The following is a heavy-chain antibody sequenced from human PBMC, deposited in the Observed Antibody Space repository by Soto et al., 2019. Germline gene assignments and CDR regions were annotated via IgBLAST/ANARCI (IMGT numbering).Heavy chain of an antibody. J-gene: IGHJ4*02. V-gene: IGHV3-64D*06. CDR3: VKIGSTNRNFFDY. D-gene: IGHD2-2*01. CDR1: GFTFSSYA. Sequence: PGGSLRLSCSASGFTFSSYAIHWVRQAPGKGLEYVSAISSNGKNTYYADSVKGRFIISRDNSKNTLYLQMSSLRAEDTAVYYCVKIGSTNRNFFDYWGQGTLVTVSS. CDR2: ISSNGKNT.